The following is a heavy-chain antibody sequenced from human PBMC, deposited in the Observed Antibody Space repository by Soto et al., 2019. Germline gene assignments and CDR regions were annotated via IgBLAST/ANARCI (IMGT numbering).Heavy chain of an antibody. J-gene: IGHJ5*02. CDR3: ARHYRSSPGPAWSDP. CDR1: CGSISSSTYY. Sequence: SETLSLTCTVSCGSISSSTYYWGWIRQPPGQGLEWIGTIYYTGTTYYNPSLKSRVTISVDTSKNQFYLKLTSVTAADTAMYYCARHYRSSPGPAWSDPWGQGTLVSVSS. CDR2: IYYTGTT. D-gene: IGHD6-6*01. V-gene: IGHV4-39*01.